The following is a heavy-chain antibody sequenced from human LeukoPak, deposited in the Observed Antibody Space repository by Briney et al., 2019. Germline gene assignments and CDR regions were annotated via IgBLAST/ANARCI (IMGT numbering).Heavy chain of an antibody. Sequence: PSETLSLTCAVYGGSFSGYYWSWIRQPPGKGLEWIGEINHSGSTNYNPSLKSRVTISVDTSKNQFSLKLSSVTAADTAVYYCARLTIKFDPWGQGTLVTVSS. CDR3: ARLTIKFDP. CDR1: GGSFSGYY. J-gene: IGHJ5*02. V-gene: IGHV4-34*01. D-gene: IGHD3-9*01. CDR2: INHSGST.